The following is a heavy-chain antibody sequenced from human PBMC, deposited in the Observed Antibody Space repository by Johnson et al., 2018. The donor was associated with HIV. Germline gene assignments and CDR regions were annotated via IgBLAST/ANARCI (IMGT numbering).Heavy chain of an antibody. CDR2: TSNDGSNQ. CDR1: GFTFSSSG. CDR3: AKKGRAAAEGGVGAFDI. D-gene: IGHD6-13*01. Sequence: VQPVESGGGVVQPGRSLRVSCAASGFTFSSSGMHWVRQAPGNALEWVAVTSNDGSNQYYADSVTGRFTLSRDNSKNTLSLQMNSLMAEDTAVYYCAKKGRAAAEGGVGAFDIWGQGTMVTVSS. V-gene: IGHV3-30*18. J-gene: IGHJ3*02.